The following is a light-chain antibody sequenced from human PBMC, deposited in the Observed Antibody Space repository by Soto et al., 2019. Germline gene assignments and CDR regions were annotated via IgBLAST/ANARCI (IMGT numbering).Light chain of an antibody. CDR1: QSVSSN. V-gene: IGKV3-15*01. CDR3: LQHNSYPWT. CDR2: DAS. Sequence: EIVMTQSPATLSVSQGERATLSCRASQSVSSNLAWYQQKPGQAPRLLIYDASTRATGIPARFSGSGSGTEFTLTISSLQPEDFATYYCLQHNSYPWTFGQGTNVDI. J-gene: IGKJ1*01.